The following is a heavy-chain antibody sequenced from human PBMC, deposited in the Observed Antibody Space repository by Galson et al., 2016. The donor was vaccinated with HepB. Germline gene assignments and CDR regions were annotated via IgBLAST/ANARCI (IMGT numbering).Heavy chain of an antibody. Sequence: QSGAEVKKPGETLKISCQGSGDTFTTYWIGWVRHMPGKGLEWMGIINPSDSDIRYNPSFEGQVTISADKSISTAYLQWTSLEASDTAIYYCARRAYYRAFDAFDVWGQGTMVTVS. J-gene: IGHJ3*01. D-gene: IGHD4-11*01. CDR1: GDTFTTYW. CDR3: ARRAYYRAFDAFDV. CDR2: INPSDSDI. V-gene: IGHV5-51*01.